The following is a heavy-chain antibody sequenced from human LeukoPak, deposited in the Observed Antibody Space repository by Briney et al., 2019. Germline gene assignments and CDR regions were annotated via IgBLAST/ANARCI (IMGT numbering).Heavy chain of an antibody. CDR1: GFTFSSYW. CDR3: ARDRYGSGSHHFDY. Sequence: GGSLRLSCAASGFTFSSYWMSWVRQAPGKGLEWVANIKQDGSEKYYVDSVKGRFTISRDNAKNSLYLQMNSLRAEDTAVYYCARDRYGSGSHHFDYWGQGTLVTVSS. CDR2: IKQDGSEK. V-gene: IGHV3-7*01. J-gene: IGHJ4*02. D-gene: IGHD3-10*01.